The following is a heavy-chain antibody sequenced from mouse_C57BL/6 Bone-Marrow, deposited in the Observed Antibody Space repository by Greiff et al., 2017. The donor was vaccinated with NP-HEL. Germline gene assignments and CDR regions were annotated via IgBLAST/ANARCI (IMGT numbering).Heavy chain of an antibody. CDR2: IDPEDGDT. CDR3: TTRGYGRPWFAY. J-gene: IGHJ3*01. D-gene: IGHD1-1*02. Sequence: EVQLQQSGAELVRPGASVKLSCTASGFNIKDYYMHWVKQRPEQGLEWIGRIDPEDGDTEYAPKFQGKATMTADTSSNTAYLQLSSLTSEDTAVYYCTTRGYGRPWFAYWGQGTLVTVSA. V-gene: IGHV14-1*01. CDR1: GFNIKDYY.